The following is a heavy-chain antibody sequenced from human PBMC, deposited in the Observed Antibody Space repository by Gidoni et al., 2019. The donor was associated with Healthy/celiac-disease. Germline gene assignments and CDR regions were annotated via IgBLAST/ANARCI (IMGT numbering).Heavy chain of an antibody. CDR3: SRGYSSSWDENYYGMDV. D-gene: IGHD6-13*01. CDR1: GDSVSSNSAA. J-gene: IGHJ6*02. CDR2: TYYSFKWDN. Sequence: QVQLQQSGPGLVKPSQTLSLTCAISGDSVSSNSAAWNWIRQSPSRGLDWLGRTYYSFKWDNDYAVSVKSRITINPDTSKNQFSLQLNAVTPEDTAVYYCSRGYSSSWDENYYGMDVWGQGTTVTVSS. V-gene: IGHV6-1*01.